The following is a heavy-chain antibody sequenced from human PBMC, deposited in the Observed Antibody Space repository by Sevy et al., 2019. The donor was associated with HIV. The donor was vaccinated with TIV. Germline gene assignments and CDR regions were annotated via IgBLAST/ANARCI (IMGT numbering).Heavy chain of an antibody. D-gene: IGHD6-19*01. CDR2: ISSDGTKE. CDR3: ARDLPSAVADPFYYYGLAV. Sequence: GGSLRLSCAASGFTFSIYVIHWVRQAPGKGLEWVAVISSDGTKEYYADSVKGRFTNSRDNSKNTMYLHMNSLRVEDTAVYYCARDLPSAVADPFYYYGLAVWGQGTTVTVSS. CDR1: GFTFSIYV. J-gene: IGHJ6*02. V-gene: IGHV3-30*04.